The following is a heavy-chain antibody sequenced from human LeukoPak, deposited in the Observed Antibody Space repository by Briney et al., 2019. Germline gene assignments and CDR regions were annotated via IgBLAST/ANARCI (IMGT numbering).Heavy chain of an antibody. CDR3: AKGRGGSGSCYKAFDY. D-gene: IGHD3-10*01. J-gene: IGHJ4*02. CDR1: GFTFSSYS. CDR2: ISSSSSTI. Sequence: GGSLRLSCAASGFTFSSYSMNWVRQAPGKGLEWVSYISSSSSTIYYADSVRGRFTISRDTAKKSLYLQMNSLRVEDTALYYCAKGRGGSGSCYKAFDYWGQGTLVTVSS. V-gene: IGHV3-48*04.